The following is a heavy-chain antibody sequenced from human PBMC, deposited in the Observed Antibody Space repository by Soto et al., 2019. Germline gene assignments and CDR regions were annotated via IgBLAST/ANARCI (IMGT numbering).Heavy chain of an antibody. Sequence: GGSLRLSCSASGFSLSDYSMNWVRQAPGKGLEWVSCINSDGSSTSYADSVKGRFTIPRDNAKNTLYLQMNSLRAEDTAVYYCATLSYYDSSGTPRYDYYYGMDVWGQGTTVTVSS. J-gene: IGHJ6*02. CDR2: INSDGSST. CDR1: GFSLSDYS. V-gene: IGHV3-74*01. D-gene: IGHD3-22*01. CDR3: ATLSYYDSSGTPRYDYYYGMDV.